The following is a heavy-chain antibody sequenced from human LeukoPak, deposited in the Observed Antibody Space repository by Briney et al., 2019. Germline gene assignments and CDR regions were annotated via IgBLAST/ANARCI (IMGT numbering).Heavy chain of an antibody. CDR3: ARTQSRMYSSSWNDY. D-gene: IGHD6-13*01. Sequence: PSGTLSLTCAVSGGSISSSNWWSWVRQPPGKGLEWIGEIYHSGSTNYNPSLKSRVTISVDKSKNQFSLKLSSVTAADTAVYYCARTQSRMYSSSWNDYWGRGTLVTVSS. J-gene: IGHJ4*02. V-gene: IGHV4-4*02. CDR1: GGSISSSNW. CDR2: IYHSGST.